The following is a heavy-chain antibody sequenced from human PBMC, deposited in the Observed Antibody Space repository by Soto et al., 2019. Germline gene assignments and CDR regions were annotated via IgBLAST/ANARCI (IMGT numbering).Heavy chain of an antibody. D-gene: IGHD3-22*01. CDR1: GYPFTTYH. CDR2: VYVTGTGT. Sequence: ASVKVSCKASGYPFTTYHLHWVRQAPGQGLEWMGIVYVTGTGTRSAQKFQGRLTMTRDRSTSTVYMELSSLRSEDTAVYYCARNYYDSSDRDYLDYWGQGTPVTVSS. J-gene: IGHJ4*02. V-gene: IGHV1-46*01. CDR3: ARNYYDSSDRDYLDY.